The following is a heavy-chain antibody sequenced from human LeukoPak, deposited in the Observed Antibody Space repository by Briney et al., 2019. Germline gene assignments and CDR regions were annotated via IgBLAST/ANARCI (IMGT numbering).Heavy chain of an antibody. CDR2: IYTSGST. V-gene: IGHV4-4*07. CDR3: ARGEFGFDH. D-gene: IGHD3-10*01. CDR1: GGSISSYY. Sequence: PSETLSLTCTVSGGSISSYYGGWIRQPAERGQEWIGPIYTSGSTNYNPALKSRIAKSVDTANNQYSLKLSSVTAADTAIYYCARGEFGFDHWGQGTLVTVSS. J-gene: IGHJ4*02.